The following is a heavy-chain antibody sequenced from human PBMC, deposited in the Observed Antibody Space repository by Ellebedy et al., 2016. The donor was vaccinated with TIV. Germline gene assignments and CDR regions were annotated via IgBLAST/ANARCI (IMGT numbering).Heavy chain of an antibody. J-gene: IGHJ4*02. Sequence: GESLKISCAASGFTFSSYSMNWVRQAPGRGLEWLSYISSSSSTIYYAESVKGRFTISRDNVKNSLYLQMNRLRDEDTAVYYCARDTGRAATGSNYWGQGTLVTVSS. CDR2: ISSSSSTI. D-gene: IGHD2-15*01. CDR3: ARDTGRAATGSNY. V-gene: IGHV3-48*02. CDR1: GFTFSSYS.